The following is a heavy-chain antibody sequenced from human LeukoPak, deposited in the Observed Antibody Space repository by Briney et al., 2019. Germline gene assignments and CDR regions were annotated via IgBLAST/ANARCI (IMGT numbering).Heavy chain of an antibody. D-gene: IGHD4-17*01. Sequence: SGTLSLTCAVSGASISSSNWWSWVRQPPGKGLEWIGEIYHSGSTNYNPSLKSRVTISVDKSKNQFSLNLISVTAADTAVYYCARKDYGDHRGFDYWGQGTLVTVSS. J-gene: IGHJ4*02. V-gene: IGHV4-4*02. CDR3: ARKDYGDHRGFDY. CDR2: IYHSGST. CDR1: GASISSSNW.